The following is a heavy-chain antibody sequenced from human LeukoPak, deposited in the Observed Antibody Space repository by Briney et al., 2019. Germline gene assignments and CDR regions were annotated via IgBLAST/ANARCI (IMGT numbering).Heavy chain of an antibody. CDR2: ISDDSSFT. V-gene: IGHV3-21*01. D-gene: IGHD3-22*01. J-gene: IGHJ4*02. CDR3: ARDLHYYDSSGYDY. Sequence: GGSLRLSCVASGLRFRSYAMNWVRQAPGKGLECISTISDDSSFTYYADSVQGRFTISRDNAKNSLYLQMNSLRAEDTAVYYCARDLHYYDSSGYDYWGQGTLVTVSS. CDR1: GLRFRSYA.